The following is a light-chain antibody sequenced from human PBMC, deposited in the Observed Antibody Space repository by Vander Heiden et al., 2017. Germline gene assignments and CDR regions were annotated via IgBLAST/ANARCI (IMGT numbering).Light chain of an antibody. J-gene: IGLJ3*02. CDR1: NIGSKS. V-gene: IGLV3-21*02. CDR2: EDS. Sequence: SYVLTQPPSVSVAPGQPARITCGGNNIGSKSVHWYQQKPGQAPVLVVYEDSDRPSGIPERFSGSNSGNTDTLTISRVEAGDEADYYCQVWDSSSDHPVFGGGTKLTVL. CDR3: QVWDSSSDHPV.